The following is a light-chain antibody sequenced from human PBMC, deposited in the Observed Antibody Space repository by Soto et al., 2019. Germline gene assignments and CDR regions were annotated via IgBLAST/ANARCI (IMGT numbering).Light chain of an antibody. CDR3: QQYKSYPYT. Sequence: DIQMTQSPSTVSASVGDTVTITCRASQSISSWLAWYQQKSGKAPKLLIYKASSLEGGVPSRFSGSGSETEFTLTIGSLQPDDFATYYCQQYKSYPYTFGQGTKLEIK. CDR1: QSISSW. V-gene: IGKV1-5*03. J-gene: IGKJ2*01. CDR2: KAS.